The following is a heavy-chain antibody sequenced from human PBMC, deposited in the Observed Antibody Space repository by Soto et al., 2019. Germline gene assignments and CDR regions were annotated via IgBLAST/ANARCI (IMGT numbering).Heavy chain of an antibody. CDR3: ARGYYDSSGYYDFDY. D-gene: IGHD3-22*01. CDR2: IIPIFGTA. J-gene: IGHJ4*02. Sequence: SVKVSCKASGGTFSSYAISWVRQAPGQGLEWMGGIIPIFGTANYAQKFQGRVTITADESTSTAYMELSSLRSEDTAVYYCARGYYDSSGYYDFDYWGQGTLVTVSS. V-gene: IGHV1-69*13. CDR1: GGTFSSYA.